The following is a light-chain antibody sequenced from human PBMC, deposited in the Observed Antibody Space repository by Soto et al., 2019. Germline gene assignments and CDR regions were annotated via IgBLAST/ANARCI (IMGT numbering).Light chain of an antibody. CDR1: QSVSTN. CDR2: ATS. Sequence: EIVMTQSPATLSVSPGERATVSCRASQSVSTNLAWYQQKPGQAPRILIYATSTRATGIPDRFTGSGSATEFTLTLSSLQSEDFAVYHCQQYDNKPPITFGQGTRLEIK. CDR3: QQYDNKPPIT. V-gene: IGKV3-15*01. J-gene: IGKJ5*01.